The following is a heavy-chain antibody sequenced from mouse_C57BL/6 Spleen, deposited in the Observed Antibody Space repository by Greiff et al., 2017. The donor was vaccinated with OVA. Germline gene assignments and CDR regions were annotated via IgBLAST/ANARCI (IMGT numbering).Heavy chain of an antibody. CDR2: IHPNSGST. J-gene: IGHJ3*01. Sequence: QVQLQQPGAELVKPGASVKLSCKASGYTFTSYWLHWVKQRPGQGLEWIGMIHPNSGSTNYNEKFKSKVTLTVVKSSSTAYMQLSSLTTEDSAVYSSARRGRFRSCFAYRGQGTLVTVSA. CDR3: ARRGRFRSCFAY. V-gene: IGHV1-64*01. CDR1: GYTFTSYW. D-gene: IGHD3-2*02.